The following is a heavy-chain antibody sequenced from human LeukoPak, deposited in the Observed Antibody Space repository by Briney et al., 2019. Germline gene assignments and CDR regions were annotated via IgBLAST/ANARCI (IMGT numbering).Heavy chain of an antibody. Sequence: SETLSLTCTVSGGSISSSSYYWGWIRQPPGKGLEWIGSIYYSGSTYYNPSLKSRVTISVDTSKNQFSLKLSSVTAADTAVYYCARLGYCSGGSCYTHWFDPWGQGTLVTVSS. J-gene: IGHJ5*02. CDR2: IYYSGST. D-gene: IGHD2-15*01. V-gene: IGHV4-39*07. CDR3: ARLGYCSGGSCYTHWFDP. CDR1: GGSISSSSYY.